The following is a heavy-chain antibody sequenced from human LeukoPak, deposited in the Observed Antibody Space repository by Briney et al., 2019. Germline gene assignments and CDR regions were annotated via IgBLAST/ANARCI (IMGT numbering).Heavy chain of an antibody. CDR3: ARGPRITIFGVVMANDAFDI. Sequence: ASVKVSCKPSGYTFGTHWMHWVRQAPGQGLEWMAIINPSGDFRSYAQKFQGRVTMTRDTSSSTAYMELSRLRFDDTVVYYCARGPRITIFGVVMANDAFDIWGQGTMVTVSS. D-gene: IGHD3-3*01. V-gene: IGHV1-46*01. CDR2: INPSGDFR. J-gene: IGHJ3*02. CDR1: GYTFGTHW.